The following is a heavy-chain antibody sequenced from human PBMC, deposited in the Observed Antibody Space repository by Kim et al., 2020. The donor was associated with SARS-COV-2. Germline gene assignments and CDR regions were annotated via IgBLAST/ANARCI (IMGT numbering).Heavy chain of an antibody. Sequence: GGSLRLSCAASGFTFSSYAMSWVRQAPGKGLEWVSGISSGGGSTYYADSVKGRFTISRDNSKNTLYLQMNSLRAEDTAVYYCALRGSYWYFDFWGQGTLVTVSS. CDR1: GFTFSSYA. CDR2: ISSGGGST. CDR3: ALRGSYWYFDF. J-gene: IGHJ4*02. V-gene: IGHV3-23*01. D-gene: IGHD1-26*01.